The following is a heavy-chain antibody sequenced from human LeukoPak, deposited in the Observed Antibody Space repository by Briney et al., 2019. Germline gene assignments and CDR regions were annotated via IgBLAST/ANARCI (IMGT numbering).Heavy chain of an antibody. Sequence: ASVKVSCKASGYTFTSYDINWVRPATGQGREWMGWMNPNSGNTGYAQKFQGRVTMTRNTSISTAYMELSSLRSEDTAVYYCARPIATYYGSGSYLPNPMDYWGQGTLVTVSS. CDR1: GYTFTSYD. CDR2: MNPNSGNT. J-gene: IGHJ4*02. CDR3: ARPIATYYGSGSYLPNPMDY. D-gene: IGHD3-10*01. V-gene: IGHV1-8*01.